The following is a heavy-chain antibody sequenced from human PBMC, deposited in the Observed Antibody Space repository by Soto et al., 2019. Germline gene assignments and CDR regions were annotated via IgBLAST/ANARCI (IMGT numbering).Heavy chain of an antibody. V-gene: IGHV4-4*02. CDR1: GCSISSSNW. CDR2: IYHSGST. Sequence: PSDTLSLTCAVSGCSISSSNWWSWVSQPPGKGLEWIGEIYHSGSTNYNPSLKSRVTISVDKSKNQFSLKLSSVTAADTAVYYCARRIKGGYYDSYYYYGMDVWGQGTTVT. D-gene: IGHD3-22*01. J-gene: IGHJ6*02. CDR3: ARRIKGGYYDSYYYYGMDV.